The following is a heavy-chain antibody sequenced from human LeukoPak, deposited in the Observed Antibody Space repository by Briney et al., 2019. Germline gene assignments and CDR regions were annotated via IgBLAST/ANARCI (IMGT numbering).Heavy chain of an antibody. CDR3: ARISSGWYRGYFDY. CDR2: INPSCGST. D-gene: IGHD6-19*01. CDR1: GYTFTSYY. V-gene: IGHV1-46*01. Sequence: ASVNVSCKASGYTFTSYYMHWVRQAPGQGREWMGIINPSCGSTSYAQKFQGRVTMTRDTSTSTVYMELSSLRSEDTAVYYCARISSGWYRGYFDYWGQGTLVTVSS. J-gene: IGHJ4*02.